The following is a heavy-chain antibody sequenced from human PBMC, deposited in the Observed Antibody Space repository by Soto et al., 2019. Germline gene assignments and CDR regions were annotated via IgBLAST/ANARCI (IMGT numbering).Heavy chain of an antibody. CDR3: ARAFAHSVSKYYYYYYGMDV. V-gene: IGHV1-2*04. D-gene: IGHD2-15*01. CDR2: INPNSGGT. J-gene: IGHJ6*02. CDR1: GYTFTGYY. Sequence: ASVKVSCKASGYTFTGYYMHWVRQAPGQGLEWMGWINPNSGGTNYAQKFQGWVTMTRDTSISTAYMELSRLRSDDTAVYYCARAFAHSVSKYYYYYYGMDVWGQGTTVTVS.